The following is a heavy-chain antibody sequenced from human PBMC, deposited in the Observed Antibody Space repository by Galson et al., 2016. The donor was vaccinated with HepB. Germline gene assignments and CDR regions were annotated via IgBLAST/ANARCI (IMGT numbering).Heavy chain of an antibody. CDR1: GITFSSYS. D-gene: IGHD1-26*01. J-gene: IGHJ4*02. CDR2: ISSSSTYI. Sequence: LRLSCAASGITFSSYSMSWVRQAPGKGLEWVSSISSSSTYIWYADSVKGRFTISRDNAKNSLYLQMNSLGAEDTAVYYCARGWASYYFDYWGQGALVTVSS. V-gene: IGHV3-21*01. CDR3: ARGWASYYFDY.